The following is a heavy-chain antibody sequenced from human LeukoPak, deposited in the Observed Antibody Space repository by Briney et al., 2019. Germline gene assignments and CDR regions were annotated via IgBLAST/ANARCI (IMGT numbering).Heavy chain of an antibody. CDR3: ARGVVVAADGGMDV. J-gene: IGHJ6*04. CDR1: GGTFSSYA. CDR2: IIPIFGTA. D-gene: IGHD2-15*01. V-gene: IGHV1-69*13. Sequence: GASVKVSCKASGGTFSSYAISWVRQAPGQGLEWMGGIIPIFGTANYAQKFQGRVTITADESTSTAYMELSSLRSEDTAVYYCARGVVVAADGGMDVWGKGTTVTVSS.